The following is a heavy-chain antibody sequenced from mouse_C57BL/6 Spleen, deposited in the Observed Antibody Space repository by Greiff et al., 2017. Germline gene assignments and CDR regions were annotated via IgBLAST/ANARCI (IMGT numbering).Heavy chain of an antibody. V-gene: IGHV1-85*01. CDR2: IYPRAGST. D-gene: IGHD2-1*01. CDR1: GYTFTSYD. CDR3: ARVYGNYPAWFAY. Sequence: QVQLKESGPELVKPGASVKLSCKASGYTFTSYDINWVKQRPGQGLEWIGWIYPRAGSTKYNEKFKGKATLTVDTSSSTAYMELHSLTSEDSAVYFCARVYGNYPAWFAYWGQGTLVTVSA. J-gene: IGHJ3*01.